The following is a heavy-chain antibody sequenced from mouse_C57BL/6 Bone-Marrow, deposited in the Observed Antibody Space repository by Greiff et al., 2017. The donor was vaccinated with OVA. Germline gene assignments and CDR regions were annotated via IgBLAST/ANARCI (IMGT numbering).Heavy chain of an antibody. Sequence: QVQLQQPGAELVKPGASVKLSCKASGYTFTSYWMQWVKQRPGQGLEWIGEIDPSDSYTNNNKKFKGKATLTVDTSSSTAYMQLSSLTSEDSAVYYCASAVFADWGQGTLVTVSA. CDR1: GYTFTSYW. J-gene: IGHJ3*01. CDR3: ASAVFAD. CDR2: IDPSDSYT. V-gene: IGHV1-50*01.